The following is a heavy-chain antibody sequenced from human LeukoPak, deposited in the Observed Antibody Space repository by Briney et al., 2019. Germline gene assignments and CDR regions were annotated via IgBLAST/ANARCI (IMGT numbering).Heavy chain of an antibody. D-gene: IGHD3-10*01. J-gene: IGHJ5*02. CDR3: ARGEHMVRGVPFDWFDP. CDR1: GGSISSYY. CDR2: IYYSGST. Sequence: SENLSLTCTVSGGSISSYYWSWIRQPPGKGLEWIGYIYYSGSTNYNPSLKSRVTISVDTSKNQFSLKLSSVTAADTAVYYCARGEHMVRGVPFDWFDPWGQGTLVTVSS. V-gene: IGHV4-59*08.